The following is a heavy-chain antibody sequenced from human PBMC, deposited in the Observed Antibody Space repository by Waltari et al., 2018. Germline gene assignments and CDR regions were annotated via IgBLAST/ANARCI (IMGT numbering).Heavy chain of an antibody. Sequence: QVQLQQWGAGLLKPSETLSLTCAVYGGSFSGYYWSWIRQPPGKGLEWIGEINHSGSTNYNPSLKSRVTISVDTSKNQFSLKLSSVTAADTAVYYCARGIAARPYYYYYMDVWGKGTTVIVSS. CDR2: INHSGST. J-gene: IGHJ6*03. D-gene: IGHD6-6*01. CDR3: ARGIAARPYYYYYMDV. CDR1: GGSFSGYY. V-gene: IGHV4-34*01.